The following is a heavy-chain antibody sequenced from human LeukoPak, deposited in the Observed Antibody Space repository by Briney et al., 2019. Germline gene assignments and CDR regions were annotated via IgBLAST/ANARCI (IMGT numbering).Heavy chain of an antibody. D-gene: IGHD1-7*01. CDR2: IYYSGST. Sequence: SQTLSLTCTVSGGSISSGGYYWSWIRQHPGKGLEWIGYIYYSGSTYYNPSLKSRVTISVDTSENQFSLKLSSVTAADTAVYYCARAITGTKDYDYWGQGTLVTVSS. CDR3: ARAITGTKDYDY. CDR1: GGSISSGGYY. J-gene: IGHJ4*02. V-gene: IGHV4-31*03.